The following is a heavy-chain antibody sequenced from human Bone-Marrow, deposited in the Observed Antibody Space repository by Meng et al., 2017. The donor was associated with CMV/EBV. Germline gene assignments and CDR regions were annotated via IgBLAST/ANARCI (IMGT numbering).Heavy chain of an antibody. V-gene: IGHV1-69*04. Sequence: SVKVSCKASGGTFSSYTISWVRQAPGQGLEWMGRIILILGIANYAQKFQGRVTITADKSTSTDYMELSSLRSEDTAVYYCARDLAVGSSSSPFDPWGQGTLVTVSS. J-gene: IGHJ5*02. CDR3: ARDLAVGSSSSPFDP. D-gene: IGHD6-6*01. CDR2: IILILGIA. CDR1: GGTFSSYT.